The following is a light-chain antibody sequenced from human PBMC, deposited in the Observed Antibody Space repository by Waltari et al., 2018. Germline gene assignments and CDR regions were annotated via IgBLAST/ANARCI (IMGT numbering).Light chain of an antibody. J-gene: IGKJ3*01. V-gene: IGKV4-1*01. CDR2: WAS. CDR3: QQYYTVPVS. Sequence: DIVMTQSPDSLAVSLGERATINRKSSQTVLDTSNNKTYLPWYQPKSGQPPKVLVYWASTRESGVPDRFSGSGSGTDFTLTIDNLQADDVAIYYCQQYYTVPVSFGPGTTVDLK. CDR1: QTVLDTSNNKTY.